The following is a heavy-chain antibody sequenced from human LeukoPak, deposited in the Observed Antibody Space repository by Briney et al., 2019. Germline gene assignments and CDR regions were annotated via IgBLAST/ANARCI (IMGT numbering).Heavy chain of an antibody. CDR1: GYTFTSYY. V-gene: IGHV1-46*03. D-gene: IGHD3-22*01. J-gene: IGHJ4*02. Sequence: GASVKVSCKASGYTFTSYYMHWVRQAPGQGLEWMGIINPSGGSTSYAQKFQGRVTMTRDTSTSTVYMELSSLRSEDTAVYYCARDKSSPEYYYDSSGYYSNWSQGTLVTVSS. CDR2: INPSGGST. CDR3: ARDKSSPEYYYDSSGYYSN.